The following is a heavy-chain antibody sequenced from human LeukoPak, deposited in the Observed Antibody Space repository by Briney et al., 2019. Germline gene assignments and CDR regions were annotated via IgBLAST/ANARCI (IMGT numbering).Heavy chain of an antibody. CDR3: ARSTYCGGDCYPALGY. Sequence: GGSLRLSHAASGFTFSSYSMNWVRQAPGKGLEWVSYISSSNNTIYYADSVKGRFTISRDNAKNSLYLQMNSLRDEDTAVYYCARSTYCGGDCYPALGYWGQGTPVTVSS. CDR1: GFTFSSYS. CDR2: ISSSNNTI. D-gene: IGHD2-21*02. J-gene: IGHJ4*02. V-gene: IGHV3-48*02.